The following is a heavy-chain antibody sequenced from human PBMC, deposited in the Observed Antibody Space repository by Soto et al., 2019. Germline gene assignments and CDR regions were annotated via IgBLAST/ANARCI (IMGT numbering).Heavy chain of an antibody. CDR2: IIPIFGTA. CDR1: GGTFSSYA. CDR3: ARAEGTYDYVWGSYRRFDY. V-gene: IGHV1-69*13. J-gene: IGHJ4*02. Sequence: SVKVSCKASGGTFSSYAISWVRQAPGQGLEWMGGIIPIFGTANYAQKFQGRVTITADESTSTAYMELSSLRSEDTAVYHCARAEGTYDYVWGSYRRFDYWGQGTLVTVSS. D-gene: IGHD3-16*02.